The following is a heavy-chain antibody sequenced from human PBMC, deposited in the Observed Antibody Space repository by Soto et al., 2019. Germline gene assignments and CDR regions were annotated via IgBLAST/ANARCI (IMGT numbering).Heavy chain of an antibody. CDR1: GYTFTSYA. CDR2: INAGNGNT. Sequence: ASVKVSCKASGYTFTSYAMHWVRQAPGQRLEWMGWINAGNGNTKYSQKFQGRVTITRDTSASTAYMELSSLRSEDTAVYYCARDVIAVAGYIDYWGQGTLVTVSS. CDR3: ARDVIAVAGYIDY. V-gene: IGHV1-3*01. J-gene: IGHJ4*02. D-gene: IGHD6-19*01.